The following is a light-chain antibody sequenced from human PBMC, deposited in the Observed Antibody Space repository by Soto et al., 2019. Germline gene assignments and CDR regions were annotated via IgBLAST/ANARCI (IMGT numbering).Light chain of an antibody. J-gene: IGKJ1*01. Sequence: IQVTQSPSSLSASVGDRVTITCRASQGITSYLAWYQQKPGKAPKLLIYAASALQTGVSSRFSGSGSGTDFTLTITSLQPEDFATYYCQQLDTFPWTFGQGTRVGIK. CDR2: AAS. V-gene: IGKV1-9*01. CDR3: QQLDTFPWT. CDR1: QGITSY.